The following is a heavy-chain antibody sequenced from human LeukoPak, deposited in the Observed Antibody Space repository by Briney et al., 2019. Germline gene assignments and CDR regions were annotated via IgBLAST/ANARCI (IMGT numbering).Heavy chain of an antibody. J-gene: IGHJ3*02. Sequence: GGSLRLSCAASGFTVSSNYMSWVRQAPGKGLEWVSVIYSGGSTYYADSVKGRFTISRDNSKNTLYLQMNSLRAEDTAVYYCAKLDYYGSGSRGAFDIWGQGTMVTVSS. CDR3: AKLDYYGSGSRGAFDI. D-gene: IGHD3-10*01. V-gene: IGHV3-53*01. CDR1: GFTVSSNY. CDR2: IYSGGST.